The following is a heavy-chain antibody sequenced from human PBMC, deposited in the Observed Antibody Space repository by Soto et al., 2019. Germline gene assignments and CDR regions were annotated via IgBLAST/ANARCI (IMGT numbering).Heavy chain of an antibody. V-gene: IGHV1-2*02. J-gene: IGHJ6*02. CDR2: INPNSGDT. Sequence: QVHLVQSGAEVKNPGSSVNVSGKASGYICTGYNIHWVRQAPGRGLEWMGWINPNSGDTENAQKFQGMVTMTRDTSFNLVYMEMSGLMSDDTAVYYWARDARGTRGFDEMDIWGQGTTVTVSS. D-gene: IGHD3-9*01. CDR3: ARDARGTRGFDEMDI. CDR1: GYICTGYN.